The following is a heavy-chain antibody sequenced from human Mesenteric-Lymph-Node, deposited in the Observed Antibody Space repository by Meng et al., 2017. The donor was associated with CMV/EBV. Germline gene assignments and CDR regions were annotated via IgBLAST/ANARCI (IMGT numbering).Heavy chain of an antibody. CDR1: SYA. V-gene: IGHV1-3*01. Sequence: SYAMHWVRQAPGQRLEWMGWINAGNGNTKYSQKFQGRVTITRDTSASTAYMELSSLRSEDTAVYYCARGGCSSTSCYDTPRDAFDIWGQGTMVTVSS. D-gene: IGHD2-2*01. CDR2: INAGNGNT. J-gene: IGHJ3*02. CDR3: ARGGCSSTSCYDTPRDAFDI.